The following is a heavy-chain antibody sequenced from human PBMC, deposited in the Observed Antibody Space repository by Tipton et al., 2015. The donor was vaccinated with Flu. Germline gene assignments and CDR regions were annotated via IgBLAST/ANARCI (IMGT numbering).Heavy chain of an antibody. V-gene: IGHV5-51*03. D-gene: IGHD6-19*01. CDR1: GYRFTNYW. J-gene: IGHJ4*02. Sequence: VQLVQSGAEVKKPGESLKISCKGSGYRFTNYWIGGVRQMPGKGLEWMGIIFPGDSDTRYSPSFKGHVTISADKSMSTTYLQWSSLKASDTAMYYCGSPEGLALADRGGRVDYWGQGTLVTVSS. CDR3: GSPEGLALADRGGRVDY. CDR2: IFPGDSDT.